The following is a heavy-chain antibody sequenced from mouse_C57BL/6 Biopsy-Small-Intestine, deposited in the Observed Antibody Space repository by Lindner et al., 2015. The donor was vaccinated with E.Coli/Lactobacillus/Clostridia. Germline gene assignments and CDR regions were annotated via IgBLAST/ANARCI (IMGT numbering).Heavy chain of an antibody. CDR1: GYAFSSSW. Sequence: VQLQESGTELVKPGASVKISCKASGYAFSSSWMNWVKQRPGKGLEWIGRIYPGDGDTNYNGKFKGKATLTADKSSSTAYMQLSSLTSEDSAVYFCASRANWSFDYWGQGTTLTVSS. CDR2: IYPGDGDT. D-gene: IGHD4-1*01. J-gene: IGHJ2*01. V-gene: IGHV1-82*01. CDR3: ASRANWSFDY.